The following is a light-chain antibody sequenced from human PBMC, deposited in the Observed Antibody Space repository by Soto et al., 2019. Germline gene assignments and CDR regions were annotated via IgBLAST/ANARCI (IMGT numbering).Light chain of an antibody. CDR1: QSVRSSH. Sequence: EIVLTQSPGTLSLSPGERATLSCRASQSVRSSHLAWYQQMPRQAHTRLIYGTSNRATGIPDRFSGSGSGTDFTLTISRLEPEDFAVYYCQQYSSSPLTFGGGTKVDIK. V-gene: IGKV3-20*01. CDR2: GTS. J-gene: IGKJ4*01. CDR3: QQYSSSPLT.